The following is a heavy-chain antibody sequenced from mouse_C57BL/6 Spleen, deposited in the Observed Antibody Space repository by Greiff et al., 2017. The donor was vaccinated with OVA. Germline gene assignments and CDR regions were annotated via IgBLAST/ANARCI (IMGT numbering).Heavy chain of an antibody. CDR2: INPNNGGT. V-gene: IGHV1-26*01. Sequence: EVQLQQSGPELVKPGASVKISCKASGYTFTDYYMNWVKQSHGKSLEWIGDINPNNGGTSYNQKFKGKATLTVDKSSSTAYMELRSLTSEDSAVYYCASGRSSYYFDYWGQGTTLTVSS. CDR3: ASGRSSYYFDY. J-gene: IGHJ2*01. CDR1: GYTFTDYY. D-gene: IGHD1-1*01.